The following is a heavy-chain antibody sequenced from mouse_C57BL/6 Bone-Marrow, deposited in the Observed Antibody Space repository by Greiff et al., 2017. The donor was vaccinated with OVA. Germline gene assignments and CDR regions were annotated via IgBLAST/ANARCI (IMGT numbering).Heavy chain of an antibody. CDR1: GFNIKNTY. CDR3: ARSVYGSSFDY. CDR2: IDPANGNT. Sequence: EVQLQESVAELVRPGASVKLSCTASGFNIKNTYMPWVKQRPEQGLEWIGRIDPANGNTKYAPKFQGKATITADTSSNTAYLQLSSLTSEDTAIYCGARSVYGSSFDYWGQGTTLTVSS. J-gene: IGHJ2*01. D-gene: IGHD1-1*01. V-gene: IGHV14-3*01.